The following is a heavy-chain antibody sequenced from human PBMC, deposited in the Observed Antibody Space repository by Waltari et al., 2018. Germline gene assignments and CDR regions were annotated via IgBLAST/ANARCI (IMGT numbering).Heavy chain of an antibody. J-gene: IGHJ5*02. CDR1: GSHFPGHG. V-gene: IGHV3-7*03. D-gene: IGHD2-2*01. Sequence: EAQLMESGGGLVQPGGSLRLSVEASGSHFPGHGRTWARRAPGKGLEWVANIKWDGSATWYAESLSGRFIISRDNARSSLFLQINSPSAEDTAIYYCARGSAGYVRVWDLWGQGTSVTVSS. CDR3: ARGSAGYVRVWDL. CDR2: IKWDGSAT.